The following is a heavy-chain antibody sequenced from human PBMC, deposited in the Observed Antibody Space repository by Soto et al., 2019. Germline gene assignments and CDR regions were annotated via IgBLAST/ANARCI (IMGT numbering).Heavy chain of an antibody. Sequence: ASVKVSCKASGYTFTTYFVHWVRQAPGQGLDWMGIINPNGGGTSYAQKFQGRVTMTRDTSKNTLYLQMNSLRAEDTAVYYCAKNTLGPPAPFDYWGQGTLVTVSS. CDR2: INPNGGGT. CDR3: AKNTLGPPAPFDY. V-gene: IGHV1-46*01. J-gene: IGHJ4*02. CDR1: GYTFTTYF. D-gene: IGHD3-16*01.